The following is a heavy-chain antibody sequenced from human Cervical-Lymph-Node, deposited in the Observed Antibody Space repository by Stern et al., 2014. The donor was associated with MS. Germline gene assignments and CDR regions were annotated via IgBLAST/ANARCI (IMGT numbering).Heavy chain of an antibody. CDR1: GFTFSSYG. J-gene: IGHJ4*02. CDR2: ISYDGNHK. V-gene: IGHV3-30*03. D-gene: IGHD2-8*01. CDR3: ARDYEDTSMLFDH. Sequence: VQLVESVGAVVQPGRSLRLSCAASGFTFSSYGMHWVRQAPGQGLGWVTVISYDGNHKYYAASVKGRFAISRDNSKNTLHLQMNSVTPDDTAIYYCARDYEDTSMLFDHWGQGTLVTVSS.